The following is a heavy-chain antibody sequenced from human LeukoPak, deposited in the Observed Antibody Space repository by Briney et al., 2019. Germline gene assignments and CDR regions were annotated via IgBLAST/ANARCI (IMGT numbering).Heavy chain of an antibody. CDR1: GGSISSYY. V-gene: IGHV4-59*08. J-gene: IGHJ4*02. Sequence: NPSETLSLTCTVSGGSISSYYWSWIRQPPGKGLEWIGYIYYSGSTNYNPSLKSRVTISVDTSKNQFSLKLSSVTAADTAVYYCARRGSSGTFDYWGQGTLVTVYS. D-gene: IGHD3-22*01. CDR3: ARRGSSGTFDY. CDR2: IYYSGST.